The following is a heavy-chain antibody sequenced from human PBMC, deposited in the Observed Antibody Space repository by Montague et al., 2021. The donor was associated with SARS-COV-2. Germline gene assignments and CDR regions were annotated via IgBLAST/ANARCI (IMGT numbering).Heavy chain of an antibody. CDR1: GDSVSNKSVA. D-gene: IGHD3-9*01. CDR2: TYYRSKWDS. CDR3: ASSGITLTGLDAFDI. V-gene: IGHV6-1*01. J-gene: IGHJ3*02. Sequence: CAISGDSVSNKSVAWNWIRQSPSRGLEWLGRTYYRSKWDSDYAESVKRRLVITPDTSKNQVSPQLNSVIPEDTAVYFCASSGITLTGLDAFDIWGQGTMVTVSS.